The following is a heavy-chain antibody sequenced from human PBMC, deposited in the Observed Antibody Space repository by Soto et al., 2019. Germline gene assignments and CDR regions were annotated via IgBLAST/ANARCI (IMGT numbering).Heavy chain of an antibody. Sequence: QVQLVQSGAEVKKPGSSVMVSCKASGGTFNSYIFTWVRRAPGQGLEWLGRIIPVLDVTYYAQRFQGRVTFTADKSTTTAYMELSSLRSEDTAIYYCAKSPSPGSATSSYYGMDVWGQGTTVTVSS. V-gene: IGHV1-69*02. CDR1: GGTFNSYI. D-gene: IGHD7-27*01. CDR3: AKSPSPGSATSSYYGMDV. CDR2: IIPVLDVT. J-gene: IGHJ6*02.